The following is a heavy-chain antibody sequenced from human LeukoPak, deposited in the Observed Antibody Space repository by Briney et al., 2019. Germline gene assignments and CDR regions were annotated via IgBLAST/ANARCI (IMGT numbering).Heavy chain of an antibody. J-gene: IGHJ5*02. V-gene: IGHV1-18*01. CDR1: GYTFTSYG. CDR3: ARAEIAARDPYKWFDP. CDR2: INTYNGNT. D-gene: IGHD6-6*01. Sequence: ASVKVSCKASGYTFTSYGISWVRQAPGQGLEWMGWINTYNGNTIYVQKLQGRVTMTTDTSTTTAYMELRSLRSDDTAVYYCARAEIAARDPYKWFDPWGQGTLVIVSS.